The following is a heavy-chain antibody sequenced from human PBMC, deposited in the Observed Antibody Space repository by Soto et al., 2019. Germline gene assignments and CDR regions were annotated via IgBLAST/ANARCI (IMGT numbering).Heavy chain of an antibody. CDR1: GFICNDYA. V-gene: IGHV3-30*01. J-gene: IGHJ6*02. CDR3: ARGTYRLLPYAPCSGLDV. D-gene: IGHD2-21*01. CDR2: MSHDGRNH. Sequence: QVQLGQSGGGVVQPGRSLRLCCAGSGFICNDYALHWVRQAQGQGLECLAVMSHDGRNHYFDDSVGRRVTMSRDSPKGTVYMYLNNLCDEDTALYFCARGTYRLLPYAPCSGLDVWGQGTAVTVSS.